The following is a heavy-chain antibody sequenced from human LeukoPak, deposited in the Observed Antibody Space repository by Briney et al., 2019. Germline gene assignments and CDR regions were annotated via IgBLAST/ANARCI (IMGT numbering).Heavy chain of an antibody. CDR1: GGSFSGYY. CDR3: ARVDTIFGVVTSFDY. D-gene: IGHD3-3*01. J-gene: IGHJ4*02. Sequence: PSETLSLTCAVYGGSFSGYYWSWIRQPPGKGLEWIGEINHSGSTNYNPSLKSRVTISVDTSKNQFSLKLSSVTAADTAVYYCARVDTIFGVVTSFDYWGQGTLVTVSS. V-gene: IGHV4-34*01. CDR2: INHSGST.